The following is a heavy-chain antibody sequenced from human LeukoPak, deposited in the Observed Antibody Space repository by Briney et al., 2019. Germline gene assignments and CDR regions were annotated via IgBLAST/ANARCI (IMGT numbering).Heavy chain of an antibody. V-gene: IGHV3-11*04. D-gene: IGHD1-26*01. CDR2: ISNSGSTI. CDR3: ARDWRWDLGGTYDC. J-gene: IGHJ4*02. CDR1: GFTFSDYY. Sequence: GGSLRLSCAASGFTFSDYYMSWIRQAPGKGLEWVSYISNSGSTIYYADSVKGRFFISRDNAKNSLYLQMNSLRAEDTAVYYCARDWRWDLGGTYDCWGQGTLVTVSS.